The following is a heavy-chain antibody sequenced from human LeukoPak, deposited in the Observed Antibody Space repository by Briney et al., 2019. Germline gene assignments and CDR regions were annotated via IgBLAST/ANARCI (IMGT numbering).Heavy chain of an antibody. CDR2: IDPSDSYT. CDR1: GYSFTSYW. D-gene: IGHD6-13*01. V-gene: IGHV5-10-1*01. CDR3: ARRSRIAAPGTEYFQH. J-gene: IGHJ1*01. Sequence: GESLKISCKGSGYSFTSYWISWVRQMPGKGLEWMGRIDPSDSYTNYSPSFQGHVTISADKSISTAYLQWSSLKASDTAMYYCARRSRIAAPGTEYFQHWGQGTLVTVSS.